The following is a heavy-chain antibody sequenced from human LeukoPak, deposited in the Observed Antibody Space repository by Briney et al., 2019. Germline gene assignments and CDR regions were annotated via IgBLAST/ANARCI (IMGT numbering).Heavy chain of an antibody. D-gene: IGHD3-22*01. CDR1: GGSISSYY. V-gene: IGHV4-59*01. CDR3: ARATYYYDSSGYPFDY. CDR2: IYYSGST. J-gene: IGHJ4*02. Sequence: PSETLSLTCTVSGGSISSYYWSWIRQPPGKGLEWIGYIYYSGSTNYNPSLKSRVTISVDTSKNQFSLKLSSATAADTAVYYCARATYYYDSSGYPFDYWGQGILVTVSS.